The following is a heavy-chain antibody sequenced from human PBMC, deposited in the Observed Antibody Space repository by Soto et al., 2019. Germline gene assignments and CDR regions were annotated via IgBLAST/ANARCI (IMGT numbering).Heavy chain of an antibody. V-gene: IGHV1-3*01. J-gene: IGHJ4*02. D-gene: IGHD2-15*01. CDR1: GYTFSGYA. CDR3: ARGPGTQTTADYSLAY. Sequence: QVQLVQSGADVKKPGAPVKVSCKASGYTFSGYALHWVRQAPGQRLEWMGWINAGNGNTKYSQKFQGRVTITRDTSVSTAYMERSSRKSEDPAVYSWARGPGTQTTADYSLAYWGQGPLVTVSS. CDR2: INAGNGNT.